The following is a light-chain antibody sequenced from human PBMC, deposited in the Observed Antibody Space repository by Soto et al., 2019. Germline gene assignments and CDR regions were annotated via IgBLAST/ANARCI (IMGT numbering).Light chain of an antibody. CDR3: SSYTSSITWV. CDR1: SGDIGGYDY. V-gene: IGLV2-14*03. J-gene: IGLJ3*02. Sequence: QSVLTQPASVSGSPGQSITISCTGSSGDIGGYDYVSWYQQHPGKAPKLMIYDVSNRPSGVSNRFSGSKSGNTASLTISGLLPEDEADYYCSSYTSSITWVFGGGTKLTVL. CDR2: DVS.